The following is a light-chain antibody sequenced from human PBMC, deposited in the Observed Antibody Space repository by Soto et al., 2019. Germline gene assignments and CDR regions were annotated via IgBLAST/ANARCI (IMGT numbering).Light chain of an antibody. CDR2: DAS. V-gene: IGKV3-11*01. Sequence: EIVLTQSPATLSLSPGERATLSCRASLSVGSYLAWYQQRPGQTPRLLIYDASNRAPGIPARFSGSGSGKDFTLTISSREPEDFAFYYCQQRSSCPLTCGGGTKVEI. CDR1: LSVGSY. J-gene: IGKJ4*01. CDR3: QQRSSCPLT.